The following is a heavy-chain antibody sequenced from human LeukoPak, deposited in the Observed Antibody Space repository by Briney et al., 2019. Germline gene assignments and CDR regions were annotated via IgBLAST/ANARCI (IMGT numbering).Heavy chain of an antibody. D-gene: IGHD4-23*01. CDR3: ARQNYGGNLGYFDY. CDR1: GGSISSSSYF. V-gene: IGHV4-39*01. J-gene: IGHJ4*02. CDR2: IYYSGST. Sequence: SETLSLTCTVSGGSISSSSYFWGWIRQPPGKWLEWIGNIYYSGSTYYNPSLKSRVTMSVDTSRNQFSLKLTSVTAADTAVYYCARQNYGGNLGYFDYWGPGTLVTVSS.